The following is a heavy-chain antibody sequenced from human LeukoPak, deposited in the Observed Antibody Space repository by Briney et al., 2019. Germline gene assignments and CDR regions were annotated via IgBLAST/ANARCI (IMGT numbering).Heavy chain of an antibody. J-gene: IGHJ3*02. V-gene: IGHV3-30*04. CDR3: ARDGGYCSSTSCPIQAFDI. CDR1: GFTFSSYA. Sequence: PGGSLRLSCAASGFTFSSYAMHWVRQAPGKGLEWVAVISYDGGNKYYADSVKGRFTISRDNSKNTLYLQMNSLRAEDTAVYYCARDGGYCSSTSCPIQAFDIWGQGTMVTVSS. D-gene: IGHD2-2*01. CDR2: ISYDGGNK.